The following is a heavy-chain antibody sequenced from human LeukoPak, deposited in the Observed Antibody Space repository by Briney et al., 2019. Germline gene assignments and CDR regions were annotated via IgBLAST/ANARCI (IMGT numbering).Heavy chain of an antibody. CDR2: ISWNSGSI. V-gene: IGHV3-9*01. CDR3: AKDIEALMTTAVGGY. D-gene: IGHD4-17*01. J-gene: IGHJ4*02. Sequence: GGSLRLSCAASGFTFDDYAMHWVRQAPGKGLEWVSGISWNSGSIGYADSVKGRFTISRDNAKNSLYLQMNSLRAEDTALYYCAKDIEALMTTAVGGYWGQGTLVTVSS. CDR1: GFTFDDYA.